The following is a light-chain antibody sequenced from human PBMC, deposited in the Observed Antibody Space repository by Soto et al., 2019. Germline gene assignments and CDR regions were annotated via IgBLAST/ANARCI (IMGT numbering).Light chain of an antibody. CDR3: CSFAGTYTYV. CDR1: SSDVGGFNY. CDR2: DVS. Sequence: SVLTQPRSVSGSPGQSVTISCTGTSSDVGGFNYVSWYQQHPDKAPKLMIYDVSQRPSGVPGRFSGSKSGNTASLTISGLQAEDEADYYCCSFAGTYTYVFGTGTKVTV. J-gene: IGLJ1*01. V-gene: IGLV2-11*01.